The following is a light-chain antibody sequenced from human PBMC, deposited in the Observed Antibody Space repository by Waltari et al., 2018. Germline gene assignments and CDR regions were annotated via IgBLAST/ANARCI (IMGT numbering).Light chain of an antibody. CDR2: DVT. J-gene: IGLJ1*01. Sequence: QSALTQPRSVSGSPGQSVTISCTGTNSAVGGYLYVSWYQRRPGQAPKVLIYDVTYRASGVPNRFSGSKSGNTASLTISGLRPDDEADYFCCSYADGNTYLFGSGTYVTVL. CDR3: CSYADGNTYL. V-gene: IGLV2-11*01. CDR1: NSAVGGYLY.